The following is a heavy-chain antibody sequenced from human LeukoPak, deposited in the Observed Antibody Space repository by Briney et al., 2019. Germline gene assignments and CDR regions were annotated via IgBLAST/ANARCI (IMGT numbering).Heavy chain of an antibody. CDR3: ARGPLMSAGGRVDP. J-gene: IGHJ5*02. CDR2: VSINGGS. D-gene: IGHD6-13*01. V-gene: IGHV4-4*07. Sequence: PSETLSLTCSVSGVSISNYYWSWIRQSAGKGLEWIGRVSINGGSNYNPSLTSRVSMSIDTSKSQFSLKLTSVTAADTAVYYCARGPLMSAGGRVDPWGQGTLVAVSS. CDR1: GVSISNYY.